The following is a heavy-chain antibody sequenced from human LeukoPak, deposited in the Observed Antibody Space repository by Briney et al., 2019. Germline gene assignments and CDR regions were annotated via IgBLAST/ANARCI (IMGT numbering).Heavy chain of an antibody. CDR1: GGSISSSNW. D-gene: IGHD3-22*01. J-gene: IGHJ5*02. Sequence: PSETLSLTCAVSGGSISSSNWWSWVRQPPGKGLEWIGSIYYSGSTYYNPSLKSRVTISVDTSKNQFSLRLSSVTAADTAVYYCARGIDSGGYQHKGFGPWGQGTLVTVSS. CDR2: IYYSGST. V-gene: IGHV4-4*02. CDR3: ARGIDSGGYQHKGFGP.